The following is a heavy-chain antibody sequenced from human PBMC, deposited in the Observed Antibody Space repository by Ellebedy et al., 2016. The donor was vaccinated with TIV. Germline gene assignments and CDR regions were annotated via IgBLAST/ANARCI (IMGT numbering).Heavy chain of an antibody. Sequence: SGPTLVKPTQTLTLPCPFSGFSFSTSAVGVGWIRQPQGKALEWLARIDWDDDKFYTTSLKTRLTISKDTPKNQVALTMTNMDPVDTATYYCARTLYYNWFDPWGQGTLVTVSS. CDR3: ARTLYYNWFDP. J-gene: IGHJ5*02. CDR1: GFSFSTSAVG. CDR2: IDWDDDK. D-gene: IGHD2-8*01. V-gene: IGHV2-70*04.